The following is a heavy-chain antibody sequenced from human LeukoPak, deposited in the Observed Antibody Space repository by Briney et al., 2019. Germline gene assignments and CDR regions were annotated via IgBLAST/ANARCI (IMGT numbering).Heavy chain of an antibody. Sequence: QPGGSLRLSCAASGFTFSTYWMHWVRQAPGKGLVWVARINGDGSSAGYADSVRGRFTISRDTAKNTLYLQMNSLRAEDTAVYYCARSNDWYSSGFFDYWGQGTLVTVSS. V-gene: IGHV3-74*01. CDR1: GFTFSTYW. CDR3: ARSNDWYSSGFFDY. D-gene: IGHD6-19*01. J-gene: IGHJ4*02. CDR2: INGDGSSA.